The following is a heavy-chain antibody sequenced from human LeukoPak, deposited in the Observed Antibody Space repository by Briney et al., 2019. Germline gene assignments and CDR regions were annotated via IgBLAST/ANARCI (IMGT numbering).Heavy chain of an antibody. Sequence: GGSLRLSCAASGFTFSSYAMSWVRQAPGKGLEWVSAISGSGGSTYYADSVKGRFTISRDNSKNTLYLQMNSLRAEDTAVYYCAKRETYYDILTGYYEGDAFDIWGQGTMVTVSS. V-gene: IGHV3-23*01. CDR2: ISGSGGST. J-gene: IGHJ3*02. CDR3: AKRETYYDILTGYYEGDAFDI. CDR1: GFTFSSYA. D-gene: IGHD3-9*01.